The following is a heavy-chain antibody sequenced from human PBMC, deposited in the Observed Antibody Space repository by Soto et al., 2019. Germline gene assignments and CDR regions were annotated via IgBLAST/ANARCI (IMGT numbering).Heavy chain of an antibody. CDR3: ATAIYYASWFGHYNMDV. CDR1: GYTFRSQG. CDR2: IRVYNGKT. J-gene: IGHJ6*03. D-gene: IGHD3-22*01. V-gene: IGHV1-18*01. Sequence: QVHLVQSGTEVKKPGASVKVSCKTSGYTFRSQGITWVRQAPGQGLEWMGCIRVYNGKTYYEESLQGRVTMTTDTTASTAYMERRNLRSDDTAVNYWATAIYYASWFGHYNMDVWGQGTTVAVSS.